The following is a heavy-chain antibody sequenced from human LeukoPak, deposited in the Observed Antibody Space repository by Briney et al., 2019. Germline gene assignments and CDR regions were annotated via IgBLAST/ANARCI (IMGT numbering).Heavy chain of an antibody. D-gene: IGHD1-14*01. J-gene: IGHJ4*02. CDR2: ISGSGTTI. CDR1: GFTFSDYY. Sequence: GGSLRLSCAASGFTFSDYYMSWIRQAPGKGLEWISYISGSGTTIYSADSLKGRFTISRDNSKNSVFLQMNNLRVEDTAVYYCASRTGHSYFDYWGQGTLVTVSS. V-gene: IGHV3-11*01. CDR3: ASRTGHSYFDY.